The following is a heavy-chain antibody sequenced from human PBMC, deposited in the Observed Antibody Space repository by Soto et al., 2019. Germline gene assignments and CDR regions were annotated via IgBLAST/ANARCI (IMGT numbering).Heavy chain of an antibody. V-gene: IGHV3-33*01. D-gene: IGHD5-12*01. CDR2: IWSDGSKK. Sequence: QVQLEESGGGVVQPGRSLRLSCAASGFTFSSSVMHWARQAPGRGLEWVAVIWSDGSKKYYADSVTGRFAISRDNSINTLYLQMRSLSAEDTAVYYCAREVLWSGYLYALDVWGQGTTVTVSS. CDR3: AREVLWSGYLYALDV. CDR1: GFTFSSSV. J-gene: IGHJ6*02.